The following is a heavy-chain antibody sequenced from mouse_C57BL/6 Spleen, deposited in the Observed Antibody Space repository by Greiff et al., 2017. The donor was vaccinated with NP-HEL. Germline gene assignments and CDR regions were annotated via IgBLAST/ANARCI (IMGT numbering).Heavy chain of an antibody. CDR3: ARRGLRPYYAMDY. Sequence: VQLQQSGPVLVKPGASVKMSCKASGYTFTDYYMNWVKQSHGKSLEWIGVINPYNGGTSYNQKFKGKATLTVDKSSSTAYMELNSLTSEDSAVYYCARRGLRPYYAMDYWGQGTSVTVSS. V-gene: IGHV1-19*01. CDR2: INPYNGGT. D-gene: IGHD2-4*01. J-gene: IGHJ4*01. CDR1: GYTFTDYY.